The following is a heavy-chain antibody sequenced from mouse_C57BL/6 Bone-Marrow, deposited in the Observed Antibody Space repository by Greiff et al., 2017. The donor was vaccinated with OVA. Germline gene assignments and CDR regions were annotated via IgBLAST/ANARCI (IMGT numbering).Heavy chain of an antibody. D-gene: IGHD1-1*01. Sequence: QVQLQQSGPELVKPGASVKISCKASGYAFSSSWMNWVKQRPGKGLEWIGRIYPGDGDTNYNGKFKGKATLTADKSSSTAYMQLSSLTSEDSAVYFCASTLLLRLYYFYYWGQGTTLTVSS. CDR1: GYAFSSSW. CDR2: IYPGDGDT. V-gene: IGHV1-82*01. J-gene: IGHJ2*01. CDR3: ASTLLLRLYYFYY.